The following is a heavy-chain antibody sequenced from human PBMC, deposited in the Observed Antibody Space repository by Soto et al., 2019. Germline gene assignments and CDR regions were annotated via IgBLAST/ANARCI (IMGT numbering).Heavy chain of an antibody. D-gene: IGHD3-3*01. CDR1: GGSISSYY. V-gene: IGHV4-59*01. Sequence: SETLSLTCTVSGGSISSYYWSWIRQPPGKGLEWIGYIYYSGSTNYNPSLKSRVTISVDTSKNQFSLKLSSVTAADTAVYYCARDRAAIFGVVNYTPWAGGMAVWGQGTTVTVSS. CDR2: IYYSGST. J-gene: IGHJ6*02. CDR3: ARDRAAIFGVVNYTPWAGGMAV.